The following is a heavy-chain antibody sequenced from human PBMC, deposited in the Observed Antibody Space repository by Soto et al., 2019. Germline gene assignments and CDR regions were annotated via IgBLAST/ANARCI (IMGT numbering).Heavy chain of an antibody. CDR3: ARERAPDIRFDS. Sequence: QVQLVESGGGLVKPGGSVRLSCAASGFTFTDYYMSWIRQIPGKGLEWISYISVRGDVIHYIDSVKGRFTISRDNAKNSVFLQMDSLRVEDSAIYYCARERAPDIRFDSWGQRTLVTVSS. V-gene: IGHV3-11*01. CDR1: GFTFTDYY. D-gene: IGHD5-12*01. J-gene: IGHJ5*01. CDR2: ISVRGDVI.